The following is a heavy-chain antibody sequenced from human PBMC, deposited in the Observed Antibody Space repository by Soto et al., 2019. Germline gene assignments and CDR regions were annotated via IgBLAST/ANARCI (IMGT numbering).Heavy chain of an antibody. Sequence: QAQLVQSGPEVKKPGASVKVSCKTSGYRFSSFGIAWVRQAPGQQLEWLGGFGAYNGYMNYAQRFRGRFIMTTDTSTNTAFMELRSLTSNDSAVYYCAMVEEGMDVWGQGTTVTVSS. CDR2: FGAYNGYM. CDR3: AMVEEGMDV. D-gene: IGHD3-10*01. V-gene: IGHV1-18*01. CDR1: GYRFSSFG. J-gene: IGHJ6*02.